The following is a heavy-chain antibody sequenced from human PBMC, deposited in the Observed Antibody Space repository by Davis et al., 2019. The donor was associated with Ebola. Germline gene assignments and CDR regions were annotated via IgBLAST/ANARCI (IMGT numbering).Heavy chain of an antibody. CDR1: GFTFSSYA. Sequence: GGSLRLSCAASGFTFSSYAMHWVRQAPGKGLEWVAVISYDGSNKYYADSVKGRFTISRDNSKNTLYLQMNSLRAEDTAVYYCAIVAYYYYGMDVWGQGTTVTVSS. CDR2: ISYDGSNK. CDR3: AIVAYYYYGMDV. J-gene: IGHJ6*02. V-gene: IGHV3-30*04.